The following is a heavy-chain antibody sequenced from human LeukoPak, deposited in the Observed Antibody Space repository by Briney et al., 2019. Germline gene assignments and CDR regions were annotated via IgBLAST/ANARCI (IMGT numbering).Heavy chain of an antibody. V-gene: IGHV4-34*01. CDR3: ARGPVPGVIRGKWFDP. J-gene: IGHJ5*02. CDR1: GGSFSGYY. D-gene: IGHD3-10*01. CDR2: INHSGST. Sequence: SETLSLTCAVYGGSFSGYYWSWIRQPPGKGLEWIGEINHSGSTNYNPSLKSRVTISVDTSKNQFSLKLSSVTAADTAVYYCARGPVPGVIRGKWFDPWGQGTLVTVSS.